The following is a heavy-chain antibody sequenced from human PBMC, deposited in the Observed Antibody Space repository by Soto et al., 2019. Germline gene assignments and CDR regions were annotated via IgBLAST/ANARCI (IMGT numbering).Heavy chain of an antibody. Sequence: SETLSLTCAVSGYSISSGYYWGWVRQPPGKGLEWIGTFYHSGSAYYNPSLKSRVTISPDTSKTQFSLKLSSVTAADTAVYYCARSLDYGNGLDVWGQGTTVTVSS. J-gene: IGHJ6*02. CDR2: FYHSGSA. D-gene: IGHD4-17*01. CDR3: ARSLDYGNGLDV. CDR1: GYSISSGYY. V-gene: IGHV4-38-2*01.